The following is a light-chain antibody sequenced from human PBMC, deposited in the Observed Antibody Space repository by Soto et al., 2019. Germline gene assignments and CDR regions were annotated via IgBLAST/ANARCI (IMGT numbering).Light chain of an antibody. V-gene: IGKV3-15*01. CDR1: ESVHRN. CDR3: QHYSNWPPT. CDR2: YAS. Sequence: EMVMTQSPATLPVSPGARVTLSCRASESVHRNLAWYQQKPGQGPSLLLYYASTRATGVPDRLAGTRSGTEFTLTISSLQSEDFGVYHCQHYSNWPPTFGPGTKVESK. J-gene: IGKJ3*01.